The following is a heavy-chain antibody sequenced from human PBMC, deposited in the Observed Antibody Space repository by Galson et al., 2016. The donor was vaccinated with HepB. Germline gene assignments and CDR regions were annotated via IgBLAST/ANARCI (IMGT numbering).Heavy chain of an antibody. V-gene: IGHV3-49*03. J-gene: IGHJ5*02. D-gene: IGHD6-13*01. CDR1: GFTFSDHA. CDR3: TDGGGIAAAARGLNH. CDR2: ISSNAYGGTT. Sequence: SLRLSCAASGFTFSDHAMSWFRQAPGKGLEWVGFISSNAYGGTTEFAASVKDRFTISRDDSKSIAYQQMNSLKIEDTAVYYCTDGGGIAAAARGLNHWGQGTLVTVSS.